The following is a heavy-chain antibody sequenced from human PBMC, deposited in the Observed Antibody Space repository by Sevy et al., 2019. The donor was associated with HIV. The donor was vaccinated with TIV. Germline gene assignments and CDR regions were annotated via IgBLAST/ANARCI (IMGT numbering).Heavy chain of an antibody. D-gene: IGHD3-9*01. J-gene: IGHJ6*02. V-gene: IGHV1-69*13. CDR1: GGTFSFYG. Sequence: ASVKVSCKASGGTFSFYGVSWVRQAPGQGLEWMAGIIPILGTTRYAQKFQGRVTITADESTNTAYMELSSLRSEDTAVYYCARGGPDDILTHYGLDVWGQGTTVTVSS. CDR3: ARGGPDDILTHYGLDV. CDR2: IIPILGTT.